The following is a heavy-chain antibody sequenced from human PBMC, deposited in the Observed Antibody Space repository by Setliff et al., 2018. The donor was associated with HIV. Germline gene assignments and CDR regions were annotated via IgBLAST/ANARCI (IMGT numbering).Heavy chain of an antibody. CDR3: ARRWGTRGYSS. J-gene: IGHJ5*02. Sequence: PSETLSLTCTVSGGSISSYYWSWIRQPAGKGLEWIGRIYTSGSTNYNPSLKSRVTISVDSSKNQFSLKLYSVTAADTSVYYCARRWGTRGYSSWGQGTLVTVSS. V-gene: IGHV4-4*07. D-gene: IGHD5-18*01. CDR1: GGSISSYY. CDR2: IYTSGST.